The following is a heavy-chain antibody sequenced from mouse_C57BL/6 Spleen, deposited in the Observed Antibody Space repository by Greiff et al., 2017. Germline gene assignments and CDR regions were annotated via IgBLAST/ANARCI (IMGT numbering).Heavy chain of an antibody. CDR3: ARITTVAPGDD. J-gene: IGHJ2*01. Sequence: QVQLQQSGAELVRPGTSVKVSCKASGYAFTNYLIEWVKQRPGQGLEWIGVINPGSGGTNYNEKFKGKATLTADKSSSTAYMQLSSLTYEDSAVYFGARITTVAPGDDWGQGTTRTVSA. V-gene: IGHV1-54*01. CDR2: INPGSGGT. CDR1: GYAFTNYL. D-gene: IGHD1-1*01.